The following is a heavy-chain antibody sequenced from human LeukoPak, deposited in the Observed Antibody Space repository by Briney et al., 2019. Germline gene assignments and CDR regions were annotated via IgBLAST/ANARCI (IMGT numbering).Heavy chain of an antibody. CDR3: ARDPRSGSYYGHYGYYFDY. Sequence: ASVKVSCKASGYTFTSYGISWVRQAPGQGLEWMGWISAYNGNTNYAQKLQGRVTMTTDTSTSTAYMELRSLRSDDTAVYYCARDPRSGSYYGHYGYYFDYWGQGTLVTVSS. CDR2: ISAYNGNT. J-gene: IGHJ4*02. CDR1: GYTFTSYG. D-gene: IGHD1-26*01. V-gene: IGHV1-18*01.